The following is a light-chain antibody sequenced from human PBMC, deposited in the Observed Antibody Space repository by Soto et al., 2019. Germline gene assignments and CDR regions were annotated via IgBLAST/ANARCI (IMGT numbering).Light chain of an antibody. V-gene: IGKV3-20*01. CDR3: QQYDSSPWT. Sequence: EIVLTQSPGTLSLSPGERATLSCRASQSVSSNHLAWYQQKTGQTPRLLIYIASNRAPGIPDRFSGSGSGTHFPLTISRVEPEDFAVYYCQQYDSSPWTFGQGTKVEI. J-gene: IGKJ1*01. CDR2: IAS. CDR1: QSVSSNH.